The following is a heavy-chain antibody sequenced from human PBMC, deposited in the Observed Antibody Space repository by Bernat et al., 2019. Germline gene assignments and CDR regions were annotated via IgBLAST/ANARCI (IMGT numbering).Heavy chain of an antibody. D-gene: IGHD2-8*01. CDR3: AQAHRYCSSGVCYPFDY. J-gene: IGHJ4*02. CDR2: ISGSGGST. CDR1: GFTLSSYA. Sequence: EVQLLESGGGLVQPGGSLRLSCAASGFTLSSYAMSWVRQAPGKGLEWVSAISGSGGSTYYIDSVKGRFTISRDKSKNTLYLQMNSLRAEDTAVYYCAQAHRYCSSGVCYPFDYWGQGTLVTVSS. V-gene: IGHV3-23*01.